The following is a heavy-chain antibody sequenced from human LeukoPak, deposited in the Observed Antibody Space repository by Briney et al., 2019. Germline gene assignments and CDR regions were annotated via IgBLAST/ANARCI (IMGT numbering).Heavy chain of an antibody. V-gene: IGHV4-59*12. Sequence: SETLSLTCTVSGGSISSYYWSWIRQPPGKGLEWIGYIYYSGSTYYNPSLKSRVTISVDTSKNQFSLKLSSVTAADTAVYYCAREYRAGGLPHFDYWGQGTLVTVSS. CDR3: AREYRAGGLPHFDY. J-gene: IGHJ4*02. CDR1: GGSISSYY. D-gene: IGHD1-14*01. CDR2: IYYSGST.